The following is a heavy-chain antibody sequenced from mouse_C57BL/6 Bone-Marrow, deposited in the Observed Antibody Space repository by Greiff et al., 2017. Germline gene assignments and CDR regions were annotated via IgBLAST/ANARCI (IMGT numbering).Heavy chain of an antibody. D-gene: IGHD1-1*01. CDR1: GYTFTSYW. CDR2: IDPSDSET. CDR3: ARRAVVAHWYFDV. V-gene: IGHV1-52*01. Sequence: VQLQQPGAELVRPGSSVKLSCKASGYTFTSYWMHWVKQRPIQGLEWIGNIDPSDSETHYNQKFKDKATLTVDKSSSTAYMQLSSLTSEDSAVYYCARRAVVAHWYFDVWGTGTTVTVSS. J-gene: IGHJ1*03.